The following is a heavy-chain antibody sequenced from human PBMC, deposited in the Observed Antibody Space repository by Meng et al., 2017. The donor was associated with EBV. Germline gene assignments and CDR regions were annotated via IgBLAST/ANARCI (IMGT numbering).Heavy chain of an antibody. CDR2: IIPIFGTA. CDR3: ARVEGSGSYYNSHEYFQH. D-gene: IGHD3-10*01. CDR1: GGTFSGYA. V-gene: IGHV1-69*01. J-gene: IGHJ1*01. Sequence: QVQLVQSGAEVKKPGSSVKVSCKALGGTFSGYAISWVRQAPGQGLEWMGGIIPIFGTANYAQKFQGRVTITADESTSTAYMELSSLRSEDTAVYYCARVEGSGSYYNSHEYFQHWGQGTLVTVSS.